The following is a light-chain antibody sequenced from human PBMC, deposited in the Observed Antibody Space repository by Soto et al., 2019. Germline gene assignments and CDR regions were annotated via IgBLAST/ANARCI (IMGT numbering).Light chain of an antibody. V-gene: IGLV2-14*03. CDR1: SSDVGGYNY. J-gene: IGLJ2*01. CDR2: DVS. Sequence: SALTQPASVSGSPGQSITISCTGTSSDVGGYNYVSWYQQHPGKAPKFMIYDVSNRPSGVSDRFSGSKSGNTASLTISGLQAEDEADYYCSSYASDNTVVFGGGTQLTVL. CDR3: SSYASDNTVV.